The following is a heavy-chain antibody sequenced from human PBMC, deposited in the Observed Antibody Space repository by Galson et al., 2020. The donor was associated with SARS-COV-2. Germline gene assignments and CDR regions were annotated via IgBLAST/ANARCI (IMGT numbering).Heavy chain of an antibody. V-gene: IGHV3-13*01. CDR2: IDTAAYT. CDR3: AKIAATGDAFDI. J-gene: IGHJ3*02. Sequence: GGSLRLSCAASGSTFSSYDMHWVRQPTGKRLEWVSAIDTAAYTYYTDSVKGRFTISRENAKKSLYLQMNSLRAEDTAVYYCAKIAATGDAFDIWGQGTMVSVSS. D-gene: IGHD6-13*01. CDR1: GSTFSSYD.